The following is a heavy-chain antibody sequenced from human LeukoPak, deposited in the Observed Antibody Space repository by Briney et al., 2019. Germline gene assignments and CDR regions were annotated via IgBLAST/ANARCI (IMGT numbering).Heavy chain of an antibody. J-gene: IGHJ5*02. CDR1: GYSISSGYY. D-gene: IGHD2-2*02. CDR2: IYHSGST. Sequence: SETLSLTCTVSGYSISSGYYWGWIRQPPGKGLEWIGSIYHSGSTYYNPSLKSRVTISVDTSKNQFSLKLSSVTAADTAVYYCARTHCSSTSCYTPVVETVGFDPWGQGTLVTVSS. CDR3: ARTHCSSTSCYTPVVETVGFDP. V-gene: IGHV4-38-2*02.